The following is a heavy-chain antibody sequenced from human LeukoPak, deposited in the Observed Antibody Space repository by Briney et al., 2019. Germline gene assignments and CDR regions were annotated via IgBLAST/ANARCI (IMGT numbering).Heavy chain of an antibody. J-gene: IGHJ4*02. CDR2: IYYSGST. Sequence: SETLSLTCTVSGGSISSYYWSWIRQPPGKGLEWIGYIYYSGSTNYNPSLKSRVTISVDTSKNRFSLKLSSVTAADTAVYYCARDRLDYDYVWGSYRYTGVVDYWGQGTLVTVSS. CDR1: GGSISSYY. CDR3: ARDRLDYDYVWGSYRYTGVVDY. V-gene: IGHV4-59*12. D-gene: IGHD3-16*02.